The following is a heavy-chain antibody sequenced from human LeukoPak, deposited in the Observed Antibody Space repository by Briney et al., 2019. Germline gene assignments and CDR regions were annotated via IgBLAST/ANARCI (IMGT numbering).Heavy chain of an antibody. V-gene: IGHV3-74*03. CDR3: ARDYAGSPDY. Sequence: PGGSLRLSCTASGFTFSTYWINWVRQSPGKGLVWVALINCDGSTTTHAASVKGRFTISRDNAKNTAYLQMNSLRDEDTAVYFCARDYAGSPDYWGQGTLVTVSA. CDR2: INCDGSTT. D-gene: IGHD3-10*01. CDR1: GFTFSTYW. J-gene: IGHJ4*02.